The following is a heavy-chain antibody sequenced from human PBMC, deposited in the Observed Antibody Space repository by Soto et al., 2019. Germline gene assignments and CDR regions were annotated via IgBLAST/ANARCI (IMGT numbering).Heavy chain of an antibody. J-gene: IGHJ4*02. CDR3: ARDWRDGYNDCFGY. CDR2: IKQDGSEK. D-gene: IGHD5-12*01. V-gene: IGHV3-7*05. Sequence: EVQLVESGGTLVQPGGSLRLSCAASGFTFSSHWMSWVRQAPGKGLEWVANIKQDGSEKNYVDSVKGRFTISRDNAKNSLYLQMDSLRVEDTAVYYCARDWRDGYNDCFGYWGQGTLVTVSS. CDR1: GFTFSSHW.